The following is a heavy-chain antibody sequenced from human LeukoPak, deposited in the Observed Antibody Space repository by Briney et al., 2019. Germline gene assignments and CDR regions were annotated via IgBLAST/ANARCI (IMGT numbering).Heavy chain of an antibody. Sequence: GGSLRLSCAASAFTFSSYSMNWVRQAPGKGLEWVSSISSSSSYIYYADSVKGRFTISRDNAKNSLYLQMNSLRAEDTAVYYCARDQVNDYGDDTEFDYWGQGTLVTVS. CDR1: AFTFSSYS. D-gene: IGHD4-17*01. V-gene: IGHV3-21*01. CDR2: ISSSSSYI. J-gene: IGHJ4*02. CDR3: ARDQVNDYGDDTEFDY.